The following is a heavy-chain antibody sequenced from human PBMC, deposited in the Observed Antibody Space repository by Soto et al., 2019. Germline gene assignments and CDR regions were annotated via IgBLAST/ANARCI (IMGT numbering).Heavy chain of an antibody. D-gene: IGHD5-12*01. J-gene: IGHJ6*02. Sequence: SETLSLTCAVYGGSFSGYYWSWIRQPPGKGLEWIGEINHSGSTNYNPSLKSRVTISVDTSKNQFSLKLSSVTAADTAVYYCARFPVWLYYYYGVEVWGQGXTVTVYS. CDR1: GGSFSGYY. CDR2: INHSGST. CDR3: ARFPVWLYYYYGVEV. V-gene: IGHV4-34*01.